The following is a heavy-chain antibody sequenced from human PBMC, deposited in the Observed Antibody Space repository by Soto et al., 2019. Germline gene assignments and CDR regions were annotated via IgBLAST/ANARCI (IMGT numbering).Heavy chain of an antibody. CDR2: IFWDDDK. J-gene: IGHJ4*02. V-gene: IGHV2-5*02. D-gene: IGHD3-3*01. Sequence: QITLKESGPTVVKPTETLTLTCTFSGFSLTTSGVGVGWVRQSPGKAPEWLALIFWDDDKRYSTSLNCRLIITNDTHKDQVVPTMAHVDPAEKANYYCSHRVLRTVFGLVTTTAIYFDFWGPGTPVVVSS. CDR1: GFSLTTSGVG. CDR3: SHRVLRTVFGLVTTTAIYFDF.